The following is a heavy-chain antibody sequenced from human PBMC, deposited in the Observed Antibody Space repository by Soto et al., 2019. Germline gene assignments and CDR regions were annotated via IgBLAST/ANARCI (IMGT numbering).Heavy chain of an antibody. CDR1: GGTFSTNT. V-gene: IGHV1-69*13. CDR2: IMPIFGSA. J-gene: IGHJ4*02. Sequence: SVKVSCKASGGTFSTNTISWVRQVPGQGLEWMGGIMPIFGSANYAQKFQGRVTITADENTRTVYMELSGLRSEDAAVYYCARQFDSDTTGYYYAYWGQGTLVTVYS. D-gene: IGHD3-22*01. CDR3: ARQFDSDTTGYYYAY.